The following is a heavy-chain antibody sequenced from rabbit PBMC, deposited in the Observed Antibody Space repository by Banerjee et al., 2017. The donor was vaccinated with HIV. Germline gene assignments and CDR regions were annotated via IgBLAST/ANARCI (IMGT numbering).Heavy chain of an antibody. J-gene: IGHJ4*01. Sequence: QSLEESGGDLVKPGASLTLTCTVSGFSLSSYAMCWVRQAPGKGLEWIACINTSSGNTVYASWAKGRFTISKTSSTTVTLQMTSLTAADTATYFCARDLAGVIGWNFGLWGPGTLVTVS. CDR3: ARDLAGVIGWNFGL. CDR2: INTSSGNT. V-gene: IGHV1S40*01. D-gene: IGHD4-1*01. CDR1: GFSLSSYA.